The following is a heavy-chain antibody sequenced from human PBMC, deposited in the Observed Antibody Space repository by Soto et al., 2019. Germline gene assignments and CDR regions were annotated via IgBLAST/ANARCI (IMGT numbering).Heavy chain of an antibody. D-gene: IGHD1-7*01. CDR1: GFTFSSYA. Sequence: QVQLVESGGGVVQPGRSLRLSCAASGFTFSSYAMHWVRQAPGKGLEWVAVISYDGSNKYYADSVKGRFTISRDNSKNTLYLQMNSLRAEDTAVYYCARYYGSFTGTTGGLDYWGQGTLVTVSS. J-gene: IGHJ4*02. CDR3: ARYYGSFTGTTGGLDY. CDR2: ISYDGSNK. V-gene: IGHV3-30-3*01.